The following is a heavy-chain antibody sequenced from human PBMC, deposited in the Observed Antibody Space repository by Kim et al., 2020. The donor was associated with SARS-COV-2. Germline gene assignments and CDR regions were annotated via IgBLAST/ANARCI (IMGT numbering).Heavy chain of an antibody. D-gene: IGHD2-21*02. CDR3: ARGRGGDGWYFDF. V-gene: IGHV4-34*01. CDR1: TGSFSGYY. Sequence: SETLSLTCAVYTGSFSGYYWSWIRQPPGKGLEWIGEINRDGSANYNPSLRSRVSISVETSKNQFSLKLNSVTAADTAVYYCARGRGGDGWYFDFWGRDSLVTVSS. J-gene: IGHJ2*01. CDR2: INRDGSA.